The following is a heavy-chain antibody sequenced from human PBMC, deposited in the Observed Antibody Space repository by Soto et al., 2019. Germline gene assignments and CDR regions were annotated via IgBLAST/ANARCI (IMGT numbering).Heavy chain of an antibody. V-gene: IGHV1-69*13. CDR2: IIPIFGTA. J-gene: IGHJ4*02. Sequence: GASVKVSCKASGGTFSSYAISWVRQAPGQGLEWMGGIIPIFGTANYAQKFQGRVTITADESTSTAYMELSSLRSEDTAVYYCARLDGYNRPPLDWGQGTLVTVSS. CDR1: GGTFSSYA. D-gene: IGHD5-12*01. CDR3: ARLDGYNRPPLD.